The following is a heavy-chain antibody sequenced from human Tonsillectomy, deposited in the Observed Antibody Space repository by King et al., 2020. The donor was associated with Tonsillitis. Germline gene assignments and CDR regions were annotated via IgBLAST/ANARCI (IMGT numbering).Heavy chain of an antibody. Sequence: VQLVESGGGLVKPGGSLRLSCVASGFSFSVYTMNWVRQAPGKGLEWVASMSSGGAFIHYADSLKGRFTISRDNAKNSVYLQMNSLRADDTAVYYGARWFGGNDWGQGTLVTVSS. CDR2: MSSGGAFI. CDR1: GFSFSVYT. CDR3: ARWFGGND. J-gene: IGHJ4*02. D-gene: IGHD3-10*01. V-gene: IGHV3-21*01.